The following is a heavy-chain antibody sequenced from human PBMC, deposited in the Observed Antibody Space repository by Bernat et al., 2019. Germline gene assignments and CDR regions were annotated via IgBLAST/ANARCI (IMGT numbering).Heavy chain of an antibody. Sequence: QVQLQESGPGLVKPSQTLSLTCTVSGGSISSGGYYWSWIRQHPGKGLEWIGYIYYSGSTYYNPSLKSRVTISVDTSKNQFSLKLSSVTAADTAVYYCASGYSGYARPPPIDYWGQGTLVTVSS. D-gene: IGHD5-12*01. CDR1: GGSISSGGYY. V-gene: IGHV4-31*03. J-gene: IGHJ4*02. CDR3: ASGYSGYARPPPIDY. CDR2: IYYSGST.